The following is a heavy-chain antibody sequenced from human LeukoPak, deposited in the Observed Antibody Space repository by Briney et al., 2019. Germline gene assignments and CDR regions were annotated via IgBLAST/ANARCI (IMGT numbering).Heavy chain of an antibody. CDR2: IYYSGST. J-gene: IGHJ4*02. Sequence: SETLSFTCTVSGGSISSYYWSWIRQPPGKGLEWIGYIYYSGSTNYNPSLKSRVTISVDTSKNQFSLKLSSVTAADTAVYYCARGAGHYFDYWGQGTLVTVSS. CDR3: ARGAGHYFDY. V-gene: IGHV4-59*01. CDR1: GGSISSYY.